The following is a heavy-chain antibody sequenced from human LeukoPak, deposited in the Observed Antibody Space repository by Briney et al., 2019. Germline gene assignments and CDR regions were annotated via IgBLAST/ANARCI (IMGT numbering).Heavy chain of an antibody. V-gene: IGHV1-2*02. Sequence: RASVMVSCKASGYTFTGYQMHWVRQAPGQGLEWIGWIDPNNGAADFAQNFQDRVTMTRDTSISTAYMELSRLTSDDTAVYYCARNAPGITYWGQGTLVTVSS. CDR3: ARNAPGITY. CDR1: GYTFTGYQ. J-gene: IGHJ4*02. CDR2: IDPNNGAA. D-gene: IGHD6-13*01.